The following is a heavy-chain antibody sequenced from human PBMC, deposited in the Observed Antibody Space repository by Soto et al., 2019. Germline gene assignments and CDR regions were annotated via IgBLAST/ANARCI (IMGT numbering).Heavy chain of an antibody. CDR1: GFTFISYA. D-gene: IGHD3-22*01. J-gene: IGHJ4*02. CDR2: ISYDGSNK. Sequence: GGSLRLSCAASGFTFISYAMHWVRQAPGKGLEWVAVISYDGSNKYYADSVKGRFTISRDNSKNTLYLQMNSLRAEDTAVYYCARDRVMIVVGPGPGYFDYWGQGTLVTVSS. V-gene: IGHV3-30-3*01. CDR3: ARDRVMIVVGPGPGYFDY.